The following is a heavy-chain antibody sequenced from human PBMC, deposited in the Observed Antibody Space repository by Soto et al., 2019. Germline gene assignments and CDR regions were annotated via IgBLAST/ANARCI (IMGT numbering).Heavy chain of an antibody. J-gene: IGHJ4*02. CDR2: IWYDGGNK. Sequence: QVQLVESGGGVVQPGTSLRLSCAASGLTFSSYGMHWVRQAPGKGLEWVAVIWYDGGNKYYADSVKGRFTISRDNSKNTRYLQMNSLRVEDTAVYYCARGSGGYYYVADYWGQGTLVTVSS. D-gene: IGHD3-22*01. CDR1: GLTFSSYG. V-gene: IGHV3-33*01. CDR3: ARGSGGYYYVADY.